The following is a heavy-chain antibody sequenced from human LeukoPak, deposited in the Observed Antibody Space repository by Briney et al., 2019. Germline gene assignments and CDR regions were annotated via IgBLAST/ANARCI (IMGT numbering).Heavy chain of an antibody. D-gene: IGHD5-24*01. CDR1: GFTFSNYA. CDR3: ARVFIAVQGYNLGPIDY. Sequence: PGGSLRLSCAGSGFTFSNYAMGWVRQAPGKGLEWVSAISGSGDRTYYVDSVKGRFTISRDNSKNMLYLQMNSLRAEDTAVYYCARVFIAVQGYNLGPIDYWGQGTLVTVSS. J-gene: IGHJ4*02. CDR2: ISGSGDRT. V-gene: IGHV3-23*01.